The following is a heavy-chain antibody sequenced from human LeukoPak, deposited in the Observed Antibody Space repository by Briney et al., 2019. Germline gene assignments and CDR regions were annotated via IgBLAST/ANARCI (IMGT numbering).Heavy chain of an antibody. CDR2: ISAYNGNT. CDR3: ARSGLYGSSLGY. J-gene: IGHJ4*02. V-gene: IGHV1-18*03. D-gene: IGHD6-6*01. CDR1: GYTFTSYG. Sequence: ASVKVSCKASGYTFTSYGISWVRQAPGQGLEWMGWISAYNGNTNYAQKLQGRVTMTTDTSTSTAYMELSSLRSEDMAVYYCARSGLYGSSLGYWGQGTLVTVSS.